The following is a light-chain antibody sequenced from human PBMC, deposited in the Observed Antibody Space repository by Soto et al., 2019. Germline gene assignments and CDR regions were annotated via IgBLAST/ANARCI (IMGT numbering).Light chain of an antibody. Sequence: EIVLTQSPATLSVSPGERATLSCRASQSIGTTLAWHQQKPGQAPRLLIYGANTRATGIPARFSASGSGTEFTLIISSLQSEDFAVYYCQQYNQWPRTFGQGTKVEIK. J-gene: IGKJ1*01. CDR2: GAN. CDR1: QSIGTT. V-gene: IGKV3-15*01. CDR3: QQYNQWPRT.